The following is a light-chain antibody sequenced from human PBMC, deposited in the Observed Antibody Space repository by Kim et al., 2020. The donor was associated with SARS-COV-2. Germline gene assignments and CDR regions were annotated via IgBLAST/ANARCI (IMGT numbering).Light chain of an antibody. CDR2: FAS. CDR1: QDIRNH. J-gene: IGKJ4*01. CDR3: QQVNSYPLT. V-gene: IGKV1-9*01. Sequence: SASVGDSLTITCRASQDIRNHVAWYQQKPGKAPNLLIFFASSLQSGIPSRFSGSRSGTDFTLTINSLQPEDFATYFCQQVNSYPLTFGGGTKLEI.